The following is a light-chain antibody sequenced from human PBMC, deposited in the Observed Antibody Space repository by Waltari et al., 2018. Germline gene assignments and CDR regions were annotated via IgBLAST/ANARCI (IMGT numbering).Light chain of an antibody. CDR3: SSYTNSITVHYV. V-gene: IGLV2-14*03. J-gene: IGLJ1*01. Sequence: QSALTQPASVSASPGQPITISCTGTSSDVGGYTYVSWYQHHPGKAPILMIYDVTNRRSGVSNRLSGSKSDNTASLTISGLQAEDEADYYCSSYTNSITVHYVFGTGTRVTV. CDR1: SSDVGGYTY. CDR2: DVT.